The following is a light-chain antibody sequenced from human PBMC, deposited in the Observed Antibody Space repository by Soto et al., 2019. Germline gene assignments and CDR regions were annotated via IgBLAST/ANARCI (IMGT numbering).Light chain of an antibody. CDR1: QSISSY. Sequence: DIKITQSPSPLSASVGARVTITCRASQSISSYLSWYQQKPGKAPKLLIYAASSLQSGVPSRFSGSGSGTDFTLTISSLQPEDFATYYCQQSYSTPRTFGQGTKVDIK. CDR2: AAS. J-gene: IGKJ1*01. CDR3: QQSYSTPRT. V-gene: IGKV1-39*01.